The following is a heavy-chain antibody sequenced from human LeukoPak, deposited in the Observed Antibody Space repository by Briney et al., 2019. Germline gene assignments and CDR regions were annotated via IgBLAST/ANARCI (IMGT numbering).Heavy chain of an antibody. CDR3: ARGRSYHILTGFRRGFDAFDI. CDR2: IRFDGSNK. D-gene: IGHD3-9*01. V-gene: IGHV3-30*02. J-gene: IGHJ3*02. CDR1: GFTFSTYG. Sequence: GGSLRLSCAASGFTFSTYGMHWVRQAPGKGLEWVAFIRFDGSNKYYADSVKGRFTISRDNSKNTLYLQMNSLRAEVTAVYYCARGRSYHILTGFRRGFDAFDIWGQGTMVTVSS.